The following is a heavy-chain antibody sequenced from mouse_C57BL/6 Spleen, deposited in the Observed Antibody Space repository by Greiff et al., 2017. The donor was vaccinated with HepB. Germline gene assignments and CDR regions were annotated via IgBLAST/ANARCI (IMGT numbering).Heavy chain of an antibody. CDR1: GYTFTSYW. CDR2: IDPSDSYT. CDR3: ARYYDGYYEAMDY. Sequence: VQLQQPGAELVKPGASVKLSCKASGYTFTSYWMQWVKQRPGQGLEWIGEIDPSDSYTNYNQKFKGKATLTVDTSSSTVYMQRSSLTSEDSAVYYCARYYDGYYEAMDYWGQGTSVTVSS. J-gene: IGHJ4*01. D-gene: IGHD2-3*01. V-gene: IGHV1-50*01.